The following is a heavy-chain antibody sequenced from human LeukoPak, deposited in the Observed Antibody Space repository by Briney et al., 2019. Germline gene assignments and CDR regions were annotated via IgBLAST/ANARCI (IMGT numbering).Heavy chain of an antibody. CDR2: IYSGCRT. J-gene: IGHJ4*02. CDR3: VSDETLWILDW. CDR1: GFTVSSNY. D-gene: IGHD1-1*01. V-gene: IGHV3-66*01. Sequence: GALRLSCAASGFTVSSNYMSWVRQAPGRGLEWVSVIYSGCRTDYADSVKGRFTLSRDKSKNTLYLQMHSLRAEHPAVYYCVSDETLWILDWWGQGTLVSVSS.